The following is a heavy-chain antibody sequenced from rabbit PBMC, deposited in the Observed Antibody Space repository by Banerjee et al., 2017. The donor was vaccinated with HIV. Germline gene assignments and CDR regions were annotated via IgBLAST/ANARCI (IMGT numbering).Heavy chain of an antibody. J-gene: IGHJ4*01. CDR3: ARGTYGYAGYAPNL. V-gene: IGHV1S45*01. CDR1: GVSFSNGYV. CDR2: INTSSGNS. Sequence: QEQLEESGGDLVKPEGSLTLTCTASGVSFSNGYVMCWVRQAPGKGLEWIACINTSSGNSVYASWAKGRFTISKTSSTTVTLQMTSLTAADTATYFCARGTYGYAGYAPNLWGPGTLVTVS. D-gene: IGHD6-1*01.